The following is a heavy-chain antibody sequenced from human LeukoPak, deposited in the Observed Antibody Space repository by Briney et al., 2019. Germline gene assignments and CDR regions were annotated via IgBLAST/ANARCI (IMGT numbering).Heavy chain of an antibody. J-gene: IGHJ4*02. CDR1: GYSISSGYY. D-gene: IGHD6-13*01. CDR2: IYHSGIT. Sequence: SDTLSLTCTVSGYSISSGYYWGWIRQPPGKGLEWIGSIYHSGITYYNPSLKSRVTVSVDTSKNQFSLELSSVTAADTAVYYCARGYSSSWYVFDYWGQGTLVTVSS. V-gene: IGHV4-38-2*02. CDR3: ARGYSSSWYVFDY.